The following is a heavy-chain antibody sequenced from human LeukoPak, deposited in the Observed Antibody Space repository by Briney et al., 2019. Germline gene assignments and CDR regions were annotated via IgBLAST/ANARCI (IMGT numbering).Heavy chain of an antibody. CDR2: IYHSGST. CDR3: ARAKGYSYGPFDY. V-gene: IGHV4-38-2*02. CDR1: GYSISSGYY. Sequence: PSETLSLTCTVSGYSISSGYYWGWIRQPPGKGLEWIGSIYHSGSTYYNPSLKSRVTISVDTSKNQFSLKLSSVTAADTAVYYCARAKGYSYGPFDYWGQGTLVTVSS. D-gene: IGHD5-18*01. J-gene: IGHJ4*02.